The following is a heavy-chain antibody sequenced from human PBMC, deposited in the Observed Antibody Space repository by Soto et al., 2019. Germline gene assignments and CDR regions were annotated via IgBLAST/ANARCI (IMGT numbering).Heavy chain of an antibody. CDR3: ARDGGVAATLANYFDY. V-gene: IGHV3-21*01. CDR1: GFTFNSYS. D-gene: IGHD2-15*01. CDR2: MSRSSRYI. J-gene: IGHJ4*02. Sequence: GGSLRLSCAASGFTFNSYSMNWVRQAPGKGLEWVSSMSRSSRYIYYADSVKGRFTISRDNAKNSVYLQMNSLRAEDTAVYYCARDGGVAATLANYFDYWGQGTLVTVSS.